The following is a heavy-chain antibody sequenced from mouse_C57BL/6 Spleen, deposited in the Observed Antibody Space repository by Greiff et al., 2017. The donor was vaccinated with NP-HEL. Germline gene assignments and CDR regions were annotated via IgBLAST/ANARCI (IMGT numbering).Heavy chain of an antibody. V-gene: IGHV1-26*01. J-gene: IGHJ4*01. D-gene: IGHD2-3*01. CDR1: GYTFTDYY. CDR3: ARYGLLHAMDY. Sequence: EVQLQQSGPELVKPGASVKISCKASGYTFTDYYMNWVKQSHGKSLEWIGDINPNNGGTSYNQKFKGKATLTVDKSSSTAYMELRSLTSEDSAVYYCARYGLLHAMDYWGQGTSVTVSS. CDR2: INPNNGGT.